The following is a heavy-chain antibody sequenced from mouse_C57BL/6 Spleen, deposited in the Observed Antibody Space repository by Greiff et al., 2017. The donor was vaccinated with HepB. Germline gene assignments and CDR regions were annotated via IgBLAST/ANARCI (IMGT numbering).Heavy chain of an antibody. Sequence: EVMLVESEGGLVQPGSSMKLSCTASGFTFSDYYMAWVRQVPEKGLEWVANINYDGSSTYYLDSLKSRFIISRANAKNILYLQMSSLKSEDTATYYCARDYYGYGAMDYWGQGTSVTVSS. CDR2: INYDGSST. V-gene: IGHV5-16*01. CDR1: GFTFSDYY. CDR3: ARDYYGYGAMDY. J-gene: IGHJ4*01. D-gene: IGHD2-2*01.